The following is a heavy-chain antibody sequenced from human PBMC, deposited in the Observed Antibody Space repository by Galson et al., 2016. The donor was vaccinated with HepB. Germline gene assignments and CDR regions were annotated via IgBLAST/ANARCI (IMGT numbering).Heavy chain of an antibody. CDR1: GFTFSSYA. CDR2: IRFDGSKK. V-gene: IGHV3-33*08. Sequence: SLRLSCAASGFTFSSYAMTWVRQAPGKGLEWVAAIRFDGSKKYYGDSVKGRFTISRDDSKNTVYLQMSSLRAEDTAIYFCARDLSYGSNWFDPRGQGTLVTVSS. D-gene: IGHD3-16*02. CDR3: ARDLSYGSNWFDP. J-gene: IGHJ5*02.